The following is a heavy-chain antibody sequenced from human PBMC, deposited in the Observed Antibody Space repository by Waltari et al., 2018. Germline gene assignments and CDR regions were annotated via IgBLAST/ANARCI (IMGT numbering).Heavy chain of an antibody. V-gene: IGHV4-38-2*02. J-gene: IGHJ3*02. CDR1: GYSISSGYY. Sequence: QVQLQESGPGLVKPSETMSLTCAVSGYSISSGYYWGWSRQPPGKGLAWIGGIYHSGSTYYNPSLKSRVTISVDTSKNQFSLKLSSVTAADTAVYYCARDRKRDAFDIWGQGTMVTVSS. CDR3: ARDRKRDAFDI. CDR2: IYHSGST.